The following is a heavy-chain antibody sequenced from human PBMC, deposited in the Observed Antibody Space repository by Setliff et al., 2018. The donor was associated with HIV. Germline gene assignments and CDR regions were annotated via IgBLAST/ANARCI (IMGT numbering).Heavy chain of an antibody. V-gene: IGHV5-51*01. Sequence: PGESLKISGKASGFDFTKYWIGWVRQMPGKGLEWMGIVYGGDSDTRYNPSFEGQVTMSADRSITTAYLQWSRLKASDTAMYYCATLTNFDHWGQGTLVTVSS. J-gene: IGHJ4*02. D-gene: IGHD7-27*01. CDR3: ATLTNFDH. CDR1: GFDFTKYW. CDR2: VYGGDSDT.